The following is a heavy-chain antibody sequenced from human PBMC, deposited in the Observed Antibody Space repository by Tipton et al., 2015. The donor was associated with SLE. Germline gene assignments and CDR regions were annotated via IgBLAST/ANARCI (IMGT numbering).Heavy chain of an antibody. J-gene: IGHJ3*01. CDR3: ARDERVATPDNAFHF. V-gene: IGHV4-61*02. D-gene: IGHD6-13*01. CDR1: GDSISSGIYY. CDR2: IYTSGST. Sequence: TLSLTCSVSGDSISSGIYYWSWIRQPAGKGLEWIGRIYTSGSTNYNPSPKSRVTISVDTSRNQFSLKLRSVTAADTAVYYCARDERVATPDNAFHFWGQGTMVTVSS.